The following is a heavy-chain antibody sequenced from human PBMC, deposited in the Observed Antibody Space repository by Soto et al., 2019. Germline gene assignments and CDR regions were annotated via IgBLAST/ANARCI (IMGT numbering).Heavy chain of an antibody. CDR3: ARHGGTFYNFDY. Sequence: QLQLQESGPGLVRPSETLSLTCSVSGGSISINTDFWAWIRQPPGKGPEWIGTIHYSGVTYYKPSLKSRITISVDTSKDQFSLRVSSVTAADTAVYYCARHGGTFYNFDYWGQGALVTVSS. V-gene: IGHV4-39*01. D-gene: IGHD1-26*01. J-gene: IGHJ4*02. CDR1: GGSISINTDF. CDR2: IHYSGVT.